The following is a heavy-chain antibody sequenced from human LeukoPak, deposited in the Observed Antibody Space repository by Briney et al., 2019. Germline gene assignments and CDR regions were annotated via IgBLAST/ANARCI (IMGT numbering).Heavy chain of an antibody. V-gene: IGHV3-30*18. J-gene: IGHJ4*02. CDR3: AKDLYLTGYSFDY. D-gene: IGHD3-9*01. CDR1: GFTFSSYG. Sequence: GGSLRLSCAASGFTFSSYGMHWVRQAPGKGLEWVAVISYDGSNKYYADSVKGRFTISRDNSKDTLYLQMNSLRAEDTAVYYCAKDLYLTGYSFDYWGQGTLVTVSS. CDR2: ISYDGSNK.